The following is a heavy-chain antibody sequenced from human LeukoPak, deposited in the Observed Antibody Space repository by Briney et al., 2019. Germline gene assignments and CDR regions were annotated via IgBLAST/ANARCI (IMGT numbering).Heavy chain of an antibody. CDR2: ISNTGSSI. J-gene: IGHJ6*03. D-gene: IGHD5-18*01. CDR3: ARAGMETDPLDYYYYMNV. CDR1: RFTFNDYS. Sequence: GGSLRLSCAASRFTFNDYSMTWIRQAPGKGLEWVSSISNTGSSIFYADSVKGRFTISRDNAKNSLYLQMNSLRAEDTAVYYCARAGMETDPLDYYYYMNVWGKGTTVTVSS. V-gene: IGHV3-11*04.